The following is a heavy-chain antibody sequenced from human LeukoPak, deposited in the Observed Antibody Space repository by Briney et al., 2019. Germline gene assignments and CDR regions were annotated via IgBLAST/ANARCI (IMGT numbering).Heavy chain of an antibody. CDR1: QFTFTTYW. CDR3: ARDVAYSAFGY. Sequence: GGSLRLSCAASQFTFTTYWMSWVRQAPGKGLEWVANINQDGTEKYYVDSVKGRFTISRDNSKNSFYLQMSSLRAEDTGVFYCARDVAYSAFGYWGQGTLVTVSS. V-gene: IGHV3-7*01. J-gene: IGHJ4*02. D-gene: IGHD2-21*01. CDR2: INQDGTEK.